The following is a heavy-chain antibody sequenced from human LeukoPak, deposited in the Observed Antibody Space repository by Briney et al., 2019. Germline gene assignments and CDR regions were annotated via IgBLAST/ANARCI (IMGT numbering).Heavy chain of an antibody. Sequence: GGSLRLSCAASGFSVSTNYMSWIRQAPEKGLEWVSVLYRDGSTYFADSVKGRYTISRDRSKNTLYLQMNSLRAEDTAVYYCVTLGGHRDCTNGVCYHCVSWGQGTLVTVSS. CDR1: GFSVSTNY. J-gene: IGHJ4*02. CDR3: VTLGGHRDCTNGVCYHCVS. V-gene: IGHV3-66*01. CDR2: LYRDGST. D-gene: IGHD2-8*01.